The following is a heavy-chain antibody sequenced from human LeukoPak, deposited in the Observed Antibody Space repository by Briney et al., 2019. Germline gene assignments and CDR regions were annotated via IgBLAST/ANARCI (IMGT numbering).Heavy chain of an antibody. D-gene: IGHD5-12*01. Sequence: PSETLSLTCTVSGGSISSYYWSWIRQPAGKGLEWIGRIYTSGSTNYNPSLKSRVTMSVDTSKNQFSLKLSSVTAADTAVYYCASTKVATIPSGGPLDYWGQGTLVTVSS. V-gene: IGHV4-4*07. CDR3: ASTKVATIPSGGPLDY. CDR1: GGSISSYY. J-gene: IGHJ4*02. CDR2: IYTSGST.